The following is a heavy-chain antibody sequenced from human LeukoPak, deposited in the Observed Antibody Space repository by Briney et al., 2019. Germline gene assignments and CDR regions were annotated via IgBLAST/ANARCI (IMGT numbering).Heavy chain of an antibody. D-gene: IGHD3-10*01. CDR2: INHSGST. V-gene: IGHV4-34*01. CDR1: GGSFSGYY. Sequence: SETQSLTCAVYGGSFSGYYWSWIRQPPGKGLEWIGEINHSGSTNYNPSLKSRVTISVDTSKNQFSLKLSSVTAADTAVYYCASCITMVRGDNWFDPWGQGTLVTVSS. CDR3: ASCITMVRGDNWFDP. J-gene: IGHJ5*02.